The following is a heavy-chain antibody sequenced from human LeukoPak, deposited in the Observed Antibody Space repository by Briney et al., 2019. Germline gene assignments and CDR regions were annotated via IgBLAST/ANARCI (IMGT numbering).Heavy chain of an antibody. Sequence: GGSLRLSCAASGFTFSSYGMSWVRQAPGKGLEWVSAISGSGGSTYYADSVKGRFTISRDNSKNTLYLQMNSLRAEDTAVYYCAKTVGGYSGYEKFDYWGQGTLVTVSS. V-gene: IGHV3-23*01. J-gene: IGHJ4*02. CDR2: ISGSGGST. D-gene: IGHD5-12*01. CDR3: AKTVGGYSGYEKFDY. CDR1: GFTFSSYG.